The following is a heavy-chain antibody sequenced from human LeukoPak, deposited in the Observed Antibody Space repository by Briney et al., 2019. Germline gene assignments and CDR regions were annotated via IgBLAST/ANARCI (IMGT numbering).Heavy chain of an antibody. CDR1: GFTFSSYW. J-gene: IGHJ3*02. CDR3: ASLFLCYGCSSSSASVNI. Sequence: GGSLRLSCAVSGFTFSSYWMHWVRQAPGKGLVWVSRINSDGRRTTYAESVKGRFTISRDNARNTLYLQMNSLRAGDTAVYYCASLFLCYGCSSSSASVNIWGQGTMVTVSS. V-gene: IGHV3-74*01. D-gene: IGHD6-6*01. CDR2: INSDGRRT.